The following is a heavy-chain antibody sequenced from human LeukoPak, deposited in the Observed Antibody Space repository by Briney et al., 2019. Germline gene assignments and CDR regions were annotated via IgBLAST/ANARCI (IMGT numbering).Heavy chain of an antibody. V-gene: IGHV4-39*07. D-gene: IGHD2-2*01. Sequence: SETLSLTCTVSGGSLSSSSYYGGGIRQPPGKGLEWSGRIYYSGWTYYNPSLKSPVTISVDTSKNQFSLKLSSVTAAATAVYYCARASRYCSSTSCSMGLDAFEIWGQATMVTVSS. CDR2: IYYSGWT. CDR3: ARASRYCSSTSCSMGLDAFEI. CDR1: GGSLSSSSYY. J-gene: IGHJ3*02.